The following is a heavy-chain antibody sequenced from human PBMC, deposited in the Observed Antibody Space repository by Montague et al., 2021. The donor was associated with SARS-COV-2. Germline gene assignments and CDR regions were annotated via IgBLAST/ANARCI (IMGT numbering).Heavy chain of an antibody. CDR2: IYNSGTT. J-gene: IGHJ4*02. CDR3: GRKGGGSESYIAS. CDR1: GASISTSDW. V-gene: IGHV4-4*02. D-gene: IGHD3-10*01. Sequence: SETLSLACAVSGASISTSDWHWWVGARQPPEKGLEWIGEIYNSGTTNNNPSLKSRVTISVDKSKNQFSLQLNSVTAADTAVYYCGRKGGGSESYIASWGQGAPVAVSS.